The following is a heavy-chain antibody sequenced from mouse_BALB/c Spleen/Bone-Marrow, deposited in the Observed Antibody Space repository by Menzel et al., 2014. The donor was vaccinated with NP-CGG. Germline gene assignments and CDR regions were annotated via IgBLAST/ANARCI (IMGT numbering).Heavy chain of an antibody. V-gene: IGHV14-3*02. Sequence: EVQAVESGAELVKPGASVKLSCTTSGFNIKDTYMHWVKLRPEQGLEWIGRIVPANGNTKYAPKFQGKATITADTSSNTAYLQLSSLTSEDTAVYFCASYDYGYYFDYWGQGTTLTVSS. CDR1: GFNIKDTY. D-gene: IGHD2-4*01. J-gene: IGHJ2*01. CDR3: ASYDYGYYFDY. CDR2: IVPANGNT.